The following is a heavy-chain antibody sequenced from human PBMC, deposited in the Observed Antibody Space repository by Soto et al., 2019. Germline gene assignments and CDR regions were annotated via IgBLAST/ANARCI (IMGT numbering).Heavy chain of an antibody. Sequence: EVQLVESGGGLVQPGGSPRLSCAASGFTFSSYWMSWVRQAPGKGLEWVANIKQDGSEKYYVDSVKGRFTISRDNAKNSLYLQMNSLRAEDTAVYYCARDRAFFRAGPEWYFDLWGRGTLVTVSS. D-gene: IGHD3-3*02. V-gene: IGHV3-7*01. CDR2: IKQDGSEK. J-gene: IGHJ2*01. CDR3: ARDRAFFRAGPEWYFDL. CDR1: GFTFSSYW.